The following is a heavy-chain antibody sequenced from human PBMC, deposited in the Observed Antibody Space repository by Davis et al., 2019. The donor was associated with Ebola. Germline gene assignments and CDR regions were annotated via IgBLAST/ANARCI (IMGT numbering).Heavy chain of an antibody. V-gene: IGHV3-48*01. Sequence: GGSLRLSCAASGFTFSSYWMHWVRQAPGKGLEWVSYISSSSSTIYYADSVKGRFTISRDNSKNTLYLQMNSLRAEDTAVYYCARDGGRLDYWGQGTLVTVSS. J-gene: IGHJ4*02. CDR2: ISSSSSTI. CDR3: ARDGGRLDY. D-gene: IGHD2-15*01. CDR1: GFTFSSYW.